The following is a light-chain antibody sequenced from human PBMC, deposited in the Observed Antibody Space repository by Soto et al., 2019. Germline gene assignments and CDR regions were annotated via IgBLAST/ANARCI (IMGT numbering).Light chain of an antibody. CDR1: QSISSW. J-gene: IGKJ2*01. V-gene: IGKV1-5*03. CDR3: QQYNDSFPYT. Sequence: DIQMTQSPSTLSASVGDRVTITCRASQSISSWLAWYQQKPGTAPKLLIYKASTLESGVPSRFSGSRSGTEFTLTVSSLQPDYFAPYYGQQYNDSFPYTFGQGTKVEIK. CDR2: KAS.